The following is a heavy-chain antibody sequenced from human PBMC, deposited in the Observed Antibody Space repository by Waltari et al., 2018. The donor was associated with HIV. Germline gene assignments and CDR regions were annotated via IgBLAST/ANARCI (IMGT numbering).Heavy chain of an antibody. V-gene: IGHV4-39*01. CDR2: IYYSGST. CDR1: GGSISSSSYY. CDR3: ARLFQETDAFDI. J-gene: IGHJ3*02. Sequence: QLQLQESGPGLVKPSETLSLTCTATGGSISSSSYYWGWLRQPQGKGLVWIGSIYYSGSTYYNPSLKSRVTISVDTSKNQFSLKLSSVTAADTAVYYCARLFQETDAFDIWGQGTMVTVSS.